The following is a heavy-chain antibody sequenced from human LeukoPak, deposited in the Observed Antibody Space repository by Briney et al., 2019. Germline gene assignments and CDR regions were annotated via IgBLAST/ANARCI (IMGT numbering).Heavy chain of an antibody. CDR1: GFTFSSYG. Sequence: GGSLRLSCAASGFTFSSYGMHWVRQAPGKGLEWVAVIPNDRRNNYYADSVKGRFTISRDNSKNTLYLQMNSLRAEDTAVYYCAREPHPGRGYCSGGSCSPLGYWAQGPLVPVPS. CDR2: IPNDRRNN. J-gene: IGHJ4*02. V-gene: IGHV3-30*03. CDR3: AREPHPGRGYCSGGSCSPLGY. D-gene: IGHD2-15*01.